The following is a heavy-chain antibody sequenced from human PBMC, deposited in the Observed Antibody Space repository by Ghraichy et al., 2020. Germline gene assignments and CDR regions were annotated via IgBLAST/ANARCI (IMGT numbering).Heavy chain of an antibody. CDR3: ARGHRGTYYSDYNCDLDY. Sequence: GGSLRLSCAASGFTFNTYSMNWVRQAPGKGLEWLSYISSTSTTIYYAYSVKGRFTISRDNAKTSLYLQMNSLRDEDTAVYYCARGHRGTYYSDYNCDLDYWGQGTLVTVSS. CDR2: ISSTSTTI. CDR1: GFTFNTYS. D-gene: IGHD5-12*01. V-gene: IGHV3-48*02. J-gene: IGHJ4*02.